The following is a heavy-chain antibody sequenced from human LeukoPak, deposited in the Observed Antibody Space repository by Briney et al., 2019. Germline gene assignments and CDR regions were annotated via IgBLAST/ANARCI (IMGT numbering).Heavy chain of an antibody. CDR2: IYYSGST. CDR1: GGSISSGDYY. D-gene: IGHD3-10*01. Sequence: SQTLSPTCTVSGGSISSGDYYWSWIRQPPGKGLEWIGYIYYSGSTYYNPSLKSRVTISVDTSKNQFSLKLSSVTAADTAVYYCYGSGSYPGNAFDIWGQGTMVTVSS. J-gene: IGHJ3*02. CDR3: YGSGSYPGNAFDI. V-gene: IGHV4-30-4*01.